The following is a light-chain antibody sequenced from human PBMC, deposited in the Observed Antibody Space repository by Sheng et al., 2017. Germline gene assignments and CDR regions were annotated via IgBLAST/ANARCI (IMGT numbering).Light chain of an antibody. CDR2: GAS. J-gene: IGKJ1*01. CDR1: QSVGNT. CDR3: QQYNNWPRT. V-gene: IGKV3-15*01. Sequence: EIVLTQSPVTLSLSPGERATLSCRASQSVGNTLAWYQQKPGQAPRLLIYGASTRATGIPARFSGSGSGTEFTLTISSLQSEDFAVYYCQQYNNWPRTFGQGTKVEIK.